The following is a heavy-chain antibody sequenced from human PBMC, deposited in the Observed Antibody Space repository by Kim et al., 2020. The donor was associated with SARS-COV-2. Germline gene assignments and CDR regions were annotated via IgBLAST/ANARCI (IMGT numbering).Heavy chain of an antibody. D-gene: IGHD3-10*01. CDR3: ARDGDYYGSGTMEAVYYYYGMVI. CDR2: INPNSGGT. J-gene: IGHJ6*02. Sequence: ASVKVSCKASGYTFTGYYMHWVRQAPGQGLEWMGWINPNSGGTNYAQKFQGWVTMTRDTSISTAYMELSRLRSDDTAVYYCARDGDYYGSGTMEAVYYYYGMVIWDQGTMVTVSS. V-gene: IGHV1-2*04. CDR1: GYTFTGYY.